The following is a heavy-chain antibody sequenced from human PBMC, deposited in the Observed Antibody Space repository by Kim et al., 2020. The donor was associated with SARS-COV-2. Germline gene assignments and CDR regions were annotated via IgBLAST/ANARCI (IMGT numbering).Heavy chain of an antibody. J-gene: IGHJ3*02. V-gene: IGHV1-8*01. CDR2: MNPNSGNT. CDR3: ARGLPQGFYDYVWGSYRYKAHDAFDI. Sequence: ASVKVSCKASGYTFTSYDINWVRQATGQGLEWMGWMNPNSGNTGYAQKFQGRVTMTRNTSISTAYMELSSLRSEDTAVYYCARGLPQGFYDYVWGSYRYKAHDAFDIWGQGTMVTVSS. CDR1: GYTFTSYD. D-gene: IGHD3-16*02.